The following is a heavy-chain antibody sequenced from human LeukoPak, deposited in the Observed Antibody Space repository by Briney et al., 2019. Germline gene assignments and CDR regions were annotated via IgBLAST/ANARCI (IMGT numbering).Heavy chain of an antibody. CDR3: ARGDYGYCSSTSCYGYYYYGMDV. V-gene: IGHV3-48*03. Sequence: PGGSLRLSCAASGFTFSSYEMNWVCQAPGKGLEWVSYISSSGSTIYYADSVKGRFTISRDNAKNSLYLQMNSLRAEDTAVYYCARGDYGYCSSTSCYGYYYYGMDVWGKGTTVTVSS. D-gene: IGHD2-2*03. J-gene: IGHJ6*04. CDR2: ISSSGSTI. CDR1: GFTFSSYE.